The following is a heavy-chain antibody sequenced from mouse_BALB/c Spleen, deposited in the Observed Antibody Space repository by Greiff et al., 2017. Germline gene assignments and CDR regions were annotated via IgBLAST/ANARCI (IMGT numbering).Heavy chain of an antibody. CDR1: GFTFSSYG. CDR3: PRHCGYDGYYAMDY. Sequence: EVKLMESGGDLVKPGGSLKLSCAASGFTFSSYGMSWVRQTPDKRLEWVATISSGGSYTYYPDSVKGRSTISRDNAKNTLYLQMSSLKSEDTAMYYCPRHCGYDGYYAMDYWGQGTSVTVSS. CDR2: ISSGGSYT. J-gene: IGHJ4*01. D-gene: IGHD2-2*01. V-gene: IGHV5-6*01.